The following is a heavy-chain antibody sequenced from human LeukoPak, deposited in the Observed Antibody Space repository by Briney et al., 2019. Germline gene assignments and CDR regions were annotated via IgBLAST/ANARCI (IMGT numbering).Heavy chain of an antibody. CDR2: INHSGST. D-gene: IGHD5-18*01. CDR1: GGSFSGYY. Sequence: SETLSLTCAVYGGSFSGYYWSWIRQPPGKGLEWIGEINHSGSTNYNPSLKSRVTISVDTSKNQFSLKLSSVTAADTAVYYCARGGDTAMVTDRVRGSTPLYYFDYWGQGTPVTVSS. CDR3: ARGGDTAMVTDRVRGSTPLYYFDY. J-gene: IGHJ4*02. V-gene: IGHV4-34*01.